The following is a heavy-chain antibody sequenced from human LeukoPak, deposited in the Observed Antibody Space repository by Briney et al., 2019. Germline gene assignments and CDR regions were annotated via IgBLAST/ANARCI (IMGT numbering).Heavy chain of an antibody. CDR2: ISGSGGST. D-gene: IGHD6-6*01. J-gene: IGHJ4*02. V-gene: IGHV3-23*01. CDR1: GFTFSSYA. CDR3: AKGRVRQLDPFDY. Sequence: GGSLRLPCAASGFTFSSYAMSWVRQAPGKGLEWVSAISGSGGSTYYADSVKGRFTISRDNSKNTLYLQMNSLRAEDTAVYYCAKGRVRQLDPFDYWGQGTLVTVSS.